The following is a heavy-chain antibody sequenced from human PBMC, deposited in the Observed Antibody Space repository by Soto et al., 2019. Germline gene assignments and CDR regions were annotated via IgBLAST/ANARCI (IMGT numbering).Heavy chain of an antibody. J-gene: IGHJ4*02. CDR2: IYYSGST. CDR3: ARVTFDYYDSSGYYSYFDY. CDR1: GGSISSYY. V-gene: IGHV4-59*01. Sequence: PSETLSLTCTVSGGSISSYYWSWIRQPPGKGLEWIGYIYYSGSTNYNPSLKSRVTISVDTSKNQFSLKLSSVTAADTAVYYCARVTFDYYDSSGYYSYFDYWGQGTLVTVSS. D-gene: IGHD3-22*01.